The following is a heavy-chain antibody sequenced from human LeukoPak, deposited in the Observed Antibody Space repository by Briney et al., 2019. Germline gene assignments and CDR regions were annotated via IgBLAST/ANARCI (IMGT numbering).Heavy chain of an antibody. CDR3: ARARDQQGAPRQYFFDS. D-gene: IGHD1-26*01. V-gene: IGHV3-66*01. CDR1: GFTVSNTY. Sequence: PPGGSLRLSCAAAGFTVSNTYMSWVRQAPGKELEWVSMIYAGGDTYYADPVKGRFTISRDSSKNILYLQMNSLRADDTAVFYCARARDQQGAPRQYFFDSWGQGTLVTVSS. CDR2: IYAGGDT. J-gene: IGHJ4*02.